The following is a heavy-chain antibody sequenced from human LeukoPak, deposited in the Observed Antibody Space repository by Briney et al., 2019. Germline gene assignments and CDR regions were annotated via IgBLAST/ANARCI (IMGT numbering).Heavy chain of an antibody. J-gene: IGHJ3*02. CDR3: ARSRLSYCGGDCYPGMVAFDI. CDR2: IYTSGST. V-gene: IGHV4-4*07. D-gene: IGHD2-21*02. Sequence: PSETLSLTCTVSGASISSYYWTWIRQPAGKGLEWIGRIYTSGSTNYNPSLKSRVAMSVDTSKNQFSLKLSSVTAADTAVYYCARSRLSYCGGDCYPGMVAFDIWGQGTMVTVSS. CDR1: GASISSYY.